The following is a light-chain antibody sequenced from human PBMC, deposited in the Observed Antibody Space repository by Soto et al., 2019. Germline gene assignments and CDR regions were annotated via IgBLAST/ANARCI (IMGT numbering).Light chain of an antibody. CDR1: QTISSW. J-gene: IGKJ1*01. CDR2: KAS. Sequence: DIQMTQSPSTLSGSVGDRVTITCRASQTISSWLACYQQKPGKAPKLLIYKASTLKSGVPSRFSGSRSGTEFTLDISSLRPDVFAAYYCQLFNSYSEAFGQGTKVQLK. V-gene: IGKV1-5*03. CDR3: QLFNSYSEA.